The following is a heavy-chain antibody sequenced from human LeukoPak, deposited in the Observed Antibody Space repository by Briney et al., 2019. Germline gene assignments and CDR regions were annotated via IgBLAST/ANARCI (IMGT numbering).Heavy chain of an antibody. CDR1: GFTCSNAW. Sequence: GGSLRLSCAASGFTCSNAWMNWVRQAPGKGLEWVGRIKSKPVGETTSYAAPVIGRFTISRDDSRNTVYLQMNSLKTEDTALYYCTTCGGDCYFNYWGQGTLVTVSS. V-gene: IGHV3-15*01. J-gene: IGHJ4*02. CDR2: IKSKPVGETT. D-gene: IGHD2-21*02. CDR3: TTCGGDCYFNY.